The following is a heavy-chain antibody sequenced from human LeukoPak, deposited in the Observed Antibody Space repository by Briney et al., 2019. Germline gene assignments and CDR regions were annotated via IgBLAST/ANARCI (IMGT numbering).Heavy chain of an antibody. CDR2: ITTSGGST. CDR3: ARGRVSSSWSDY. V-gene: IGHV3-23*01. Sequence: GGSLRLSCAASGFTFSNYAMNWVRQAPGKGLEWVSTITTSGGSTYYADSVKGRFTISRDNSNNTLYLQMNTLRAEDTAVYYCARGRVSSSWSDYWGQGTLVTVSS. J-gene: IGHJ4*02. D-gene: IGHD6-13*01. CDR1: GFTFSNYA.